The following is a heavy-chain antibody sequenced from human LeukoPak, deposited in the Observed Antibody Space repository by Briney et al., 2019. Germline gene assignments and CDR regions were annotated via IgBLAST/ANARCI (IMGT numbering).Heavy chain of an antibody. CDR3: ALKPAYYDSSGSTDY. D-gene: IGHD3-22*01. CDR1: GGSISSSSYY. Sequence: SETLSLTCTVSGGSISSSSYYWGWIRQPRGKGLEWIGSIYYSGSTYYNPSLKSRVTISVDTSKNQFSLKLSSVTAADTAVYYCALKPAYYDSSGSTDYWGQGTLVTVSS. CDR2: IYYSGST. V-gene: IGHV4-39*01. J-gene: IGHJ4*02.